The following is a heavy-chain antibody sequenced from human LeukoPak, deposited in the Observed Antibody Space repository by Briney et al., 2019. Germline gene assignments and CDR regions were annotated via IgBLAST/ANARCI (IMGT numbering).Heavy chain of an antibody. Sequence: GGSLRLSCAASEFTFSSYGMHWVRQAPGKGLEWVAVISYDGSNKYYADSVKGRFTISRDNSKNTLYLQMNSLRAEDTAVYYCAKDDYYDTSGYRDWGQGTLVTVSS. CDR2: ISYDGSNK. D-gene: IGHD3-22*01. CDR3: AKDDYYDTSGYRD. J-gene: IGHJ4*02. V-gene: IGHV3-30*18. CDR1: EFTFSSYG.